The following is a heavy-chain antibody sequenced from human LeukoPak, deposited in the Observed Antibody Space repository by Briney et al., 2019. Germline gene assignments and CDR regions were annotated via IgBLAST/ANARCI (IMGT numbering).Heavy chain of an antibody. Sequence: GGSPRLSCAASGFTFSNYWMSWVRQAPGKGLEWVANIKQDGSEKSYVGSVTGRFTISRDNAKNSLYLQMNSLRAEDTALYYCARAYRGYYYYYGMDVWGQGTTVTVSS. CDR3: ARAYRGYYYYYGMDV. J-gene: IGHJ6*02. CDR1: GFTFSNYW. D-gene: IGHD1-14*01. V-gene: IGHV3-7*03. CDR2: IKQDGSEK.